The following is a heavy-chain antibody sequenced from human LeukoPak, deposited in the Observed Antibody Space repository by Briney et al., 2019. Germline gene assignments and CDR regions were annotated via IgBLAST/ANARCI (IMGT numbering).Heavy chain of an antibody. D-gene: IGHD3-22*01. J-gene: IGHJ4*02. CDR1: GYTFTSYD. V-gene: IGHV1-8*01. CDR3: ARDRGKYDSSDDYYYAYYFDY. CDR2: MNPKSGNT. Sequence: ASVTVSCKASGYTFTSYDINWVRQATGQGLEWMGWMNPKSGNTGYARKFQGRVTMTTDTSTSTAYMELRSLRSDDTAVYYCARDRGKYDSSDDYYYAYYFDYWGQGTLVTVSS.